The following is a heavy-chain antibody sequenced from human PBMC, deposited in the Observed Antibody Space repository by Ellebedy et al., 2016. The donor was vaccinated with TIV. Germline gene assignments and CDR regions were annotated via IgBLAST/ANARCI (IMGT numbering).Heavy chain of an antibody. CDR2: IKEDGNEK. J-gene: IGHJ2*01. D-gene: IGHD3-9*01. CDR3: ARDYWALRYFDWQNNYYFDL. V-gene: IGHV3-7*01. Sequence: PGGSLRLSCAASGFTFNRYWMSWVRQAPGKGLEWVASIKEDGNEKHYVESVKGRFTVSRDNVRDSLYLQMSSLRAEDTAVYFCARDYWALRYFDWQNNYYFDLWGRGALVTVSS. CDR1: GFTFNRYW.